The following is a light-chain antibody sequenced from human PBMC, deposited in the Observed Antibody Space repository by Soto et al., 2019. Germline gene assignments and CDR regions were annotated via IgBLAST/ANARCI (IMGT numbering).Light chain of an antibody. CDR2: GAS. Sequence: EIVLTQSPGTLSLSPGERATLSCRASQSVSSSYLAWYQQKPGQAPRLLIYGASSRATGIPDRFSGSGSGTDFTITISRLEPDDFAVYYCQQYGSSPRTFGQGTRLEIK. CDR3: QQYGSSPRT. CDR1: QSVSSSY. J-gene: IGKJ5*01. V-gene: IGKV3-20*01.